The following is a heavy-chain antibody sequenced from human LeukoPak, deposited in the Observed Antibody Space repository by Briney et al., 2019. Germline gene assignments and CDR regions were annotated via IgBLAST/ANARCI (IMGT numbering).Heavy chain of an antibody. J-gene: IGHJ6*02. CDR3: ARAYGDFYGMDV. V-gene: IGHV3-21*01. Sequence: PGGSLRLSCAASGFTFSSYSMNWVRQAPGKGLEWVSSISSSSSYIYYADSVKGRFTISRDNAKNSLYLQMNSLRAEDTAVYYCARAYGDFYGMDVWGQGTTVTVSS. D-gene: IGHD4-17*01. CDR1: GFTFSSYS. CDR2: ISSSSSYI.